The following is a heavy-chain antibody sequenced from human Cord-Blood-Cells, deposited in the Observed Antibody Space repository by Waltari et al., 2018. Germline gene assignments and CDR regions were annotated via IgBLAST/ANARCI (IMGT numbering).Heavy chain of an antibody. CDR2: ISSISSYI. D-gene: IGHD3-9*01. CDR1: GSTVSAYT. J-gene: IGHJ4*02. Sequence: EVQLVESGGGLVKPGGSLRLPCAAAGSTVSAYTMNWVRQAPGKGLEWVSSISSISSYIYYADSVKGRFTISRDNAKNSLYLQMNSLRAEDTAVYYCARDHRLGLDYWGQGTLVTVSS. CDR3: ARDHRLGLDY. V-gene: IGHV3-21*01.